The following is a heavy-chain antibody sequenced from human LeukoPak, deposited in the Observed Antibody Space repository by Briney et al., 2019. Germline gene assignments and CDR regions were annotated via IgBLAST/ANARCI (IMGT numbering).Heavy chain of an antibody. J-gene: IGHJ4*02. D-gene: IGHD2-15*01. V-gene: IGHV3-23*01. CDR1: AFTFSSSA. CDR2: ISSDGGNT. Sequence: GGSLRLSCATSAFTFSSSAMSWVRQAPGKGLEWVSAISSDGGNTYYADSVKGRFTISRDNSRNTLYLQMNSLRAEDTAVYYCARSPPPAMGVYCSGGSCYRGAGFDYWGQGTLVTVSS. CDR3: ARSPPPAMGVYCSGGSCYRGAGFDY.